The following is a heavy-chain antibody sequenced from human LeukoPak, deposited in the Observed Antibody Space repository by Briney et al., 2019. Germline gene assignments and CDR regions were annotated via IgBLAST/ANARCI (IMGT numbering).Heavy chain of an antibody. Sequence: SETLSLTCTVSGASISSYYWSWIRQPPGKGLEWIGDIYYSGSIKYNPSLKSRATMSVDTSKNQFSLKLSSVTAADTAIYYCARENPSGYYNRPIDYWGQGTLVTVSS. CDR3: ARENPSGYYNRPIDY. CDR1: GASISSYY. V-gene: IGHV4-59*01. D-gene: IGHD3-22*01. J-gene: IGHJ4*02. CDR2: IYYSGSI.